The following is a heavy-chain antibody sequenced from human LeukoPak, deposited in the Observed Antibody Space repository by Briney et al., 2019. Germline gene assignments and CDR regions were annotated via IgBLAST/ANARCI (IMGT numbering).Heavy chain of an antibody. V-gene: IGHV3-30*18. Sequence: GGSLRLSCAASGFTFSSYGMHWVSQAPGKGLEWVAVISYDGSNKYYADSVKGRFTISRDNSKNTLYLQMNSLRAEDTAVYYCAKDLFYYDSSGPFDYWGQGTLVTVSS. CDR1: GFTFSSYG. J-gene: IGHJ4*02. D-gene: IGHD3-22*01. CDR3: AKDLFYYDSSGPFDY. CDR2: ISYDGSNK.